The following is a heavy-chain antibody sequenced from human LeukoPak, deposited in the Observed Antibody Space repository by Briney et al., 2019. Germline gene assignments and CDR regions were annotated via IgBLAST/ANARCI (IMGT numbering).Heavy chain of an antibody. CDR1: GFTFSSYS. CDR2: ISDSGDAT. D-gene: IGHD6-13*01. J-gene: IGHJ4*02. CDR3: ARGIRSSSWYCFDY. Sequence: PGGSLRLSCAASGFTFSSYSMNWVRQAPGKGLEWVSVISDSGDATYYADSVKGRFTISRDNSKNTLYLQMNSLRAEDTAVYYCARGIRSSSWYCFDYWGQGTLVSVSS. V-gene: IGHV3-23*01.